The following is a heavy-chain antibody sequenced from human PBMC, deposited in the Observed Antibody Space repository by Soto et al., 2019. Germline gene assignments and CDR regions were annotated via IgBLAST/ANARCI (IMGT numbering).Heavy chain of an antibody. CDR2: INHSGST. CDR1: GGSFSGYY. V-gene: IGHV4-34*01. Sequence: QVQLQQWGAGQLKPSETLSLTCAVYGGSFSGYYWSWIRHSPGKGLEWIGDINHSGSTNYNPSLKSRVTISVDTSKNQFSLRLRSVTTADTAVCYCARRTASGWFFDSWGQGTLITVSS. D-gene: IGHD6-19*01. CDR3: ARRTASGWFFDS. J-gene: IGHJ4*02.